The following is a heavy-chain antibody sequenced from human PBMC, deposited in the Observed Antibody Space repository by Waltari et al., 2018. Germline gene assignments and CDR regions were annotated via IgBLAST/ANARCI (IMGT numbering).Heavy chain of an antibody. Sequence: QVQLVQSGPEVQKSGASVKLSCKASGYTFTNYYIHWVRQAPGQGLEWMGIINPSDGWTKYAQTFQGRITVTGDTSTRIVYMELSSLRSEDTAVYYCGRDDIHAEGSADFDYWGQGTLVTVSS. V-gene: IGHV1-46*01. D-gene: IGHD2-15*01. CDR2: INPSDGWT. CDR1: GYTFTNYY. J-gene: IGHJ4*02. CDR3: GRDDIHAEGSADFDY.